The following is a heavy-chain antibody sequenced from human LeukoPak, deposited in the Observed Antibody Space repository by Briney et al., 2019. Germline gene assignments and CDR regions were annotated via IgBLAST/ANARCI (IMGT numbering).Heavy chain of an antibody. D-gene: IGHD6-13*01. V-gene: IGHV4-59*01. Sequence: SETLSLTCTVSGGSISSYYWSWIRQPPGKGLEWIGYIYYSGSTNYNPSHKSRVTISVDTSKNQFSLKLSSVTAADTAVYYCARAGQQLVHPLDYWGQGTQVAVSS. CDR3: ARAGQQLVHPLDY. CDR1: GGSISSYY. CDR2: IYYSGST. J-gene: IGHJ4*02.